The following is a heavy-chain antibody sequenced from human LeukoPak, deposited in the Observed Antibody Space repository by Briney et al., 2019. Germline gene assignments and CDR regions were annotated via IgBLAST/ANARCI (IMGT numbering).Heavy chain of an antibody. CDR1: GYTFTGYY. CDR2: INPNSGGT. D-gene: IGHD3-22*01. Sequence: GESLKISCQGSGYTFTGYYMHWVRQAPGQGLEWMGWINPNSGGTNYAQKFQGRVTMTRDTSISTAYMELSRLRSDDTAVYYCARRGNWQRSGCDAFDIWGQGTMVTVSS. J-gene: IGHJ3*02. V-gene: IGHV1-2*02. CDR3: ARRGNWQRSGCDAFDI.